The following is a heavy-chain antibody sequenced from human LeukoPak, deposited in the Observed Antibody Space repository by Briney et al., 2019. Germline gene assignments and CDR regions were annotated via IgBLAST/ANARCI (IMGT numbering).Heavy chain of an antibody. CDR2: IYSGGST. CDR1: GFTVSSNY. V-gene: IGHV3-66*02. CDR3: ARTYDFWSGGYFDY. D-gene: IGHD3-3*01. Sequence: GGSLRLSCAASGFTVSSNYMSWVRQAPGKGLEWVSVIYSGGSTYYADSVKGRFTISRDNSKNTLYLQMNSLRAEDTAVYYCARTYDFWSGGYFDYWGQEPWSPSPQ. J-gene: IGHJ4*01.